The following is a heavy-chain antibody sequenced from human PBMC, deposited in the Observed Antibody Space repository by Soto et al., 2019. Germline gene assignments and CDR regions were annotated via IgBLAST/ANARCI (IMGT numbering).Heavy chain of an antibody. CDR3: ARDLCPLGSGSPCPTYGMDL. V-gene: IGHV1-2*02. D-gene: IGHD3-10*01. Sequence: QVQLVQSGAEVKPPGASVKVSCKASGYSFTGHYMHWVRQVSGKRLELLGWLKPDNGGTYYAPKFQGSVTSTRDTSTTTAYMELSGLHSDDTAVYYCARDLCPLGSGSPCPTYGMDLWGQGTTVAVSS. CDR2: LKPDNGGT. CDR1: GYSFTGHY. J-gene: IGHJ6*02.